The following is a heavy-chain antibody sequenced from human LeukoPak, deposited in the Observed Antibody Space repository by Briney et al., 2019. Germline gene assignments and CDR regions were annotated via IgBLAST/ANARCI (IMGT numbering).Heavy chain of an antibody. CDR3: ARVVPAANKNYYGMDV. CDR2: INPNSGGT. Sequence: ASVKVSCKASGYTFTGYYMHWVRQAPGQGLEWMGWINPNSGGTNYAQKFQGRVTMTRDTSISTAYVELSRLRSDDTAVYYCARVVPAANKNYYGMDVWGQGTTVTVSS. CDR1: GYTFTGYY. D-gene: IGHD2-2*01. V-gene: IGHV1-2*02. J-gene: IGHJ6*02.